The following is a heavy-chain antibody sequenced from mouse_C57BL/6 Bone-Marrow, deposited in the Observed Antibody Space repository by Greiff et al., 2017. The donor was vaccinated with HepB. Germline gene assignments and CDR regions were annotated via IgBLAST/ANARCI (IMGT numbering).Heavy chain of an antibody. J-gene: IGHJ3*01. CDR3: ARDDYEEWFAY. CDR2: IDPSESYT. Sequence: VQLQQPGAELVKPGASVKLSCKASGYTFTSYWMQWVKQRPGQGLEWIGEIDPSESYTNYNQKFKGKATLTVDTSSSTAYMQLSSLTSEDSAVYYCARDDYEEWFAYWGQGTLVTVSA. CDR1: GYTFTSYW. D-gene: IGHD2-4*01. V-gene: IGHV1-50*01.